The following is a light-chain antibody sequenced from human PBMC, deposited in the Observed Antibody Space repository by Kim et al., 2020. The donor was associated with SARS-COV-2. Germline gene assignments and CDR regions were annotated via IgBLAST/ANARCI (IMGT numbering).Light chain of an antibody. CDR2: DVS. Sequence: VSVGDRVPITCRASQDISNYLNWYQHRPGKAPKLLIYDVSNLEAGVPSRFSGRGSGTEFTFTISSLLPEDIATYYCQHYDSLPYTFGQGTKVDIK. J-gene: IGKJ2*01. V-gene: IGKV1-33*01. CDR1: QDISNY. CDR3: QHYDSLPYT.